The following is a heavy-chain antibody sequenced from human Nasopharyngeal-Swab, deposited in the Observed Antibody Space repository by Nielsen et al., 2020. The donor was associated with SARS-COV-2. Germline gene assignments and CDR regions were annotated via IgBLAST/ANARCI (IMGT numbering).Heavy chain of an antibody. CDR1: GYTLTELS. J-gene: IGHJ4*02. Sequence: ASVKVSCKVSGYTLTELSMHWVRQAPGKGLEWMGGFDPEDGETIYAQKFQGRVTMTRDTSTSTVYMELSSLRSEDTAVYYCARGLESPWDYWGQGTLVTVSS. D-gene: IGHD1-26*01. CDR2: FDPEDGET. V-gene: IGHV1-24*01. CDR3: ARGLESPWDY.